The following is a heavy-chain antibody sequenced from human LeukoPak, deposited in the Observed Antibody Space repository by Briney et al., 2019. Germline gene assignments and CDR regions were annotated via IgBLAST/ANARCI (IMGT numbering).Heavy chain of an antibody. V-gene: IGHV3-48*03. Sequence: GGSLRLSCSASGFTFSSYEMNWVRQAPAKGLEWVSYISSSRSTIYYADSVKGRFTISRDKAKNSLYLQMNSLRAEDTAVYYCARAYYDILTGYYGSAPPFYYFDYWGQGTLVTVSS. CDR1: GFTFSSYE. D-gene: IGHD3-9*01. CDR2: ISSSRSTI. CDR3: ARAYYDILTGYYGSAPPFYYFDY. J-gene: IGHJ4*02.